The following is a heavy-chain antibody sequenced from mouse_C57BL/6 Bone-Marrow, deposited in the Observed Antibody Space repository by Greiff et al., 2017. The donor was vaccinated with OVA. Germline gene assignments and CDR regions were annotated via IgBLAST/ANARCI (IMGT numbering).Heavy chain of an antibody. CDR2: INYDGSST. J-gene: IGHJ3*01. V-gene: IGHV5-16*01. CDR3: ARGDYYGSFWFAY. Sequence: EVQVVESEGGLVQPGSSMKLSCTASGFTFSDYYMAWVRQVPEKGLEWVANINYDGSSTYYLDSLKSRFIISRDNAKNILYLQMSSLKSEDTATYYCARGDYYGSFWFAYWGQGTLVTVSA. CDR1: GFTFSDYY. D-gene: IGHD1-1*01.